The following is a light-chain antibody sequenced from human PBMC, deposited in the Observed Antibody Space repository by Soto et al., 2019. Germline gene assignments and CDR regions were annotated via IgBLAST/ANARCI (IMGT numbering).Light chain of an antibody. J-gene: IGKJ4*01. CDR3: QQSDNTPLT. Sequence: DLKIAEYATTVSVCVGRRVTISCRASQSMFTYLNWYQQKPGKAPKLLIYAASSLQSGVPSRFSGSGSGTDFTLTISILQPEDSATYYWQQSDNTPLTFGGGTKVDI. V-gene: IGKV1-39*01. CDR2: AAS. CDR1: QSMFTY.